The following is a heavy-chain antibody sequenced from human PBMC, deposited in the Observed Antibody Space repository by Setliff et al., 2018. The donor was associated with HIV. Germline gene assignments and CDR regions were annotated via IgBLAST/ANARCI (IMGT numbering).Heavy chain of an antibody. CDR2: IYSTGDT. CDR3: ARVVPEVVYGAYWFDP. J-gene: IGHJ5*02. Sequence: SETLSLTCTVSGGSISGYYWAWIRQPPGKGLEWVGHIYSTGDTNYNPSLESRVTMSVDTSKNQVSLKLNSVTAADAAVYYCARVVPEVVYGAYWFDPWGQGTLVTVSS. D-gene: IGHD4-17*01. V-gene: IGHV4-4*07. CDR1: GGSISGYY.